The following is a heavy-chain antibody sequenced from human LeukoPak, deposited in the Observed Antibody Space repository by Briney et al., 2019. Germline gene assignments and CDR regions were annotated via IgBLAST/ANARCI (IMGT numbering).Heavy chain of an antibody. V-gene: IGHV5-51*01. J-gene: IGHJ4*02. CDR3: ARDYRYYYDSGNLDYFDY. CDR2: IYPGDSDT. CDR1: GYSFTSYW. D-gene: IGHD3-10*01. Sequence: GESLKISCKGSGYSFTSYWIGWVRQMPGKGLEWMGIIYPGDSDTRYSPSFQGQVTISVDKSISTAYLQWSSLKASDTAMYYCARDYRYYYDSGNLDYFDYWGQGTLVTVSS.